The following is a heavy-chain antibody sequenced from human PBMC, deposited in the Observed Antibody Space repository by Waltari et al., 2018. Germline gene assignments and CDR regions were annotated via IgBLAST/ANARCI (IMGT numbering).Heavy chain of an antibody. D-gene: IGHD3-3*01. CDR3: ANSQSGYFDY. J-gene: IGHJ4*02. CDR2: ISGSGGST. Sequence: EVQLLESGGGLVQPGGSLRLSCAASGFTFSSYAMSWVRQAPGKGVDVVSAISGSGGSTYYADSVKCRFTISRDNSKNTLYLQMNSLRAEDTAVYYCANSQSGYFDYWGQGTLVTVSS. CDR1: GFTFSSYA. V-gene: IGHV3-23*01.